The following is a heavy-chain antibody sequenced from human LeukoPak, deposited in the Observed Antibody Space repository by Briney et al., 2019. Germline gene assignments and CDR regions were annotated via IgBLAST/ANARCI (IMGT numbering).Heavy chain of an antibody. J-gene: IGHJ6*03. D-gene: IGHD6-6*01. CDR2: IIPIFGTA. Sequence: SVKVSCKASGGTFSSYAISWVRQAPGQGLEWMGGIIPIFGTANYAQKFQGRVTITTDESTSTAYMEPSSLRSEDTAVYYCARTIAARNYYYYYYMDVWGKGTTVTVSS. CDR1: GGTFSSYA. CDR3: ARTIAARNYYYYYYMDV. V-gene: IGHV1-69*05.